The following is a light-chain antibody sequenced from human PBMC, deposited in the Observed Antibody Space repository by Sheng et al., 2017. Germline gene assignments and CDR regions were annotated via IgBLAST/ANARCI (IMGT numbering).Light chain of an antibody. CDR1: QGISNY. J-gene: IGKJ4*01. V-gene: IGKV1-27*01. CDR3: QNYDDAPLT. Sequence: DIQMTQSPSSLSASVGDRVTITCRASQGISNYLAWYQQRPGRVPKLLIHGAATLQSGVPSRFSGSGSGTDFTLTITSLQPEDVATYYCQNYDDAPLTFGGGTKVEIK. CDR2: GAA.